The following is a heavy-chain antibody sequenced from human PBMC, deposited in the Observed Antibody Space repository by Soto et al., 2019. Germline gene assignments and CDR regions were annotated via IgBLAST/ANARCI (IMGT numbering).Heavy chain of an antibody. D-gene: IGHD2-8*01. J-gene: IGHJ4*02. CDR1: GFTFSSYS. CDR3: ASRYCTNGVCFSFDY. Sequence: KPGGSLRLSCAASGFTFSSYSMNWVRQAPGKGLEWVSSISSSSSYIYYADSVKGRFTISRDNAKNSLYLQMNSLRAEDTAVYYCASRYCTNGVCFSFDYWGQGTLVTVSS. CDR2: ISSSSSYI. V-gene: IGHV3-21*01.